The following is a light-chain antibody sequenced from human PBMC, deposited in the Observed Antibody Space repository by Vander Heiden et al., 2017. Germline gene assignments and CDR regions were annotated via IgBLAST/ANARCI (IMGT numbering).Light chain of an antibody. J-gene: IGKJ4*01. CDR2: GAS. V-gene: IGKV3D-15*01. CDR3: QQHKNWFPLT. CDR1: QSVSSN. Sequence: EIVVTHSPATLSVSPGERATLSGRASQSVSSNLAWYQQKPGQAARLLIYGASTSATGIAARFSGSGSGIEFTLTISSLQSEDFAVYYCQQHKNWFPLTFGGGTKVEIK.